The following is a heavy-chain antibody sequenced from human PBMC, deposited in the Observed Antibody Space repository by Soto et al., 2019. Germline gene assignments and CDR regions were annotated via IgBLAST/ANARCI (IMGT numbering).Heavy chain of an antibody. J-gene: IGHJ6*02. V-gene: IGHV3-33*01. CDR2: IWYDGSNK. CDR1: GCNFISYV. Sequence: GVSMIVSCAASGCNFISYVMHWVRQAPGKGLEWVAVIWYDGSNKYYADSVKGRFTISRDNSKNTLYLQMNSLRAEDTAVYYCARDLSLFGVALTYYYYYGMDVWGQGTTVTVSS. D-gene: IGHD3-3*01. CDR3: ARDLSLFGVALTYYYYYGMDV.